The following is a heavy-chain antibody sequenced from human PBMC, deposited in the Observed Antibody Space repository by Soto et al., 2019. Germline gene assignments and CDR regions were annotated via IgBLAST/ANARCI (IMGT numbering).Heavy chain of an antibody. J-gene: IGHJ4*02. D-gene: IGHD4-4*01. CDR3: ALRPDQYSNYFFPFQYFDY. CDR1: GFTFSSYA. Sequence: GGSLRLSCAASGFTFSSYAMSWVRQAPGKGLEWVSAISGSGGSTYYADSVKGRFTISRDNSKNTLYLQMNSLRAEDTAVYYCALRPDQYSNYFFPFQYFDYWGQGTLVTVSS. CDR2: ISGSGGST. V-gene: IGHV3-23*01.